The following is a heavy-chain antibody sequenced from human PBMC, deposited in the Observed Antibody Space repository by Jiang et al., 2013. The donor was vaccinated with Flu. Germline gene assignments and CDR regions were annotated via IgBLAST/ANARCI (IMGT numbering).Heavy chain of an antibody. Sequence: SGGGVVQPGRSLRLSCAASGFTFSSYGMYWVRQAPGKGLEWVAVIWSDGSNKYHGDSVKGRFTISRDNSKNTLYLQMSSLRAEDTAVYYCARAVRATLGGLIDWGQGTLVTVSS. J-gene: IGHJ4*02. CDR1: GFTFSSYG. D-gene: IGHD3-16*01. CDR3: ARAVRATLGGLID. V-gene: IGHV3-33*01. CDR2: IWSDGSNK.